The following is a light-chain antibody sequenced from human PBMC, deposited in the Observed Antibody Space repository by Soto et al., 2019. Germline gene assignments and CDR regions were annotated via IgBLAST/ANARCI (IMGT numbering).Light chain of an antibody. V-gene: IGKV3-20*01. CDR2: GES. CDR3: QQYGSSTWT. J-gene: IGKJ1*01. CDR1: QSVSSSY. Sequence: EIVLTQSPVTLSLSPGARATLSCRASQSVSSSYLAWYQQKPGQAPRILIYGESSRATGIPARFSGSGSGTDLTLTISRLEPEDFAVYYCQQYGSSTWTCGQGTKVDIK.